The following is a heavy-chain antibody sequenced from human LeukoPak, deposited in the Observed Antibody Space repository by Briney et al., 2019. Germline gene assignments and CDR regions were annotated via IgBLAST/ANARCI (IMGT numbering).Heavy chain of an antibody. V-gene: IGHV4-59*01. CDR2: INYSGST. D-gene: IGHD2-2*01. CDR3: ARGYGDCSSTSCYGAYAFDI. CDR1: GGSISSYY. Sequence: SETLSLTCSVSGGSISSYYWSWIRQPPGKGLEWIGYINYSGSTKYNPSLKSRVTISVDTSKNQFSLKLNSVTAADTAVYYCARGYGDCSSTSCYGAYAFDIWGQGTMVTVSS. J-gene: IGHJ3*02.